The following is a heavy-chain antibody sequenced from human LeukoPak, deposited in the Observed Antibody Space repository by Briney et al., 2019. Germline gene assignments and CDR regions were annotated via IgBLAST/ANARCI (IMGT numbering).Heavy chain of an antibody. CDR3: ARRGAGLDWFDP. V-gene: IGHV4-39*01. Sequence: PSETLYLTCTVSGGSISSGPYYWAWVRQPPGEGLERIGSINYSGTIYYNPSPSLKSRVTVFMDTSNNQFSLKMNSVTAADTALYYCARRGAGLDWFDPWGQGTLVTVSS. J-gene: IGHJ5*02. CDR2: INYSGTI. D-gene: IGHD6-13*01. CDR1: GGSISSGPYY.